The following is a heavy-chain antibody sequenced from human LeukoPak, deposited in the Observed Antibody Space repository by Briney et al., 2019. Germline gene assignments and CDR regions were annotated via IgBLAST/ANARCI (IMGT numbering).Heavy chain of an antibody. J-gene: IGHJ4*02. CDR3: ARHASFHYDSSGYYFDY. Sequence: ETLSLTCTVSGGSISSSSYYWGWIRQPPGKGLEWIGSIYYSGSTYCNPSLKSRVTISVDTSKNQFSLKLSSVTAADTAVYYCARHASFHYDSSGYYFDYWGQGTLVTVSS. D-gene: IGHD3-22*01. CDR2: IYYSGST. V-gene: IGHV4-39*01. CDR1: GGSISSSSYY.